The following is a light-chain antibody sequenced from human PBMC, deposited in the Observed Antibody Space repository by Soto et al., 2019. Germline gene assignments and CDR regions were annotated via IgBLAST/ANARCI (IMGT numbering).Light chain of an antibody. Sequence: EIELTQSPGTLSLSPGERATLSCRSSQSVSSSYLAWYQQKPGQAPMLLIYDVSSRATGIPDRFSGSGSGTDFTLTISRLEPEDFAVYYCQQYGSSPTFGQGTKVEIK. CDR2: DVS. CDR3: QQYGSSPT. J-gene: IGKJ1*01. V-gene: IGKV3-20*01. CDR1: QSVSSSY.